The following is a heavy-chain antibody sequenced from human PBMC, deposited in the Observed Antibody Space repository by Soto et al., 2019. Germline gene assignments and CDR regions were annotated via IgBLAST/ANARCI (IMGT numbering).Heavy chain of an antibody. J-gene: IGHJ3*02. D-gene: IGHD3-3*01. Sequence: QVQLVQSGAEVKKPGSSVKVSCKASGGTFSSYTISWVRQAPGQGLEWMGRIIPILGIANYAQKFQGRVTITADKSTSTAYMELSSLRSEDTAVYYCASWLRFLEWLSWDAFDIWGQGTMVTVSS. V-gene: IGHV1-69*02. CDR2: IIPILGIA. CDR1: GGTFSSYT. CDR3: ASWLRFLEWLSWDAFDI.